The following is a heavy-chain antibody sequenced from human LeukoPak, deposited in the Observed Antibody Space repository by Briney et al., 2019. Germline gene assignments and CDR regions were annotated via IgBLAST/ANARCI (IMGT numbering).Heavy chain of an antibody. CDR2: INHSGST. J-gene: IGHJ4*02. D-gene: IGHD4-17*01. CDR1: GGSFSGYF. Sequence: SETLSLTCAVYGGSFSGYFWSRIRQPPGKGLEWIGEINHSGSTNYNPSLKSRVTISVDTSKNQFSLELSSVTAADTAVYYCARHLRSGAVDYWGQGTLVTVSS. CDR3: ARHLRSGAVDY. V-gene: IGHV4-34*01.